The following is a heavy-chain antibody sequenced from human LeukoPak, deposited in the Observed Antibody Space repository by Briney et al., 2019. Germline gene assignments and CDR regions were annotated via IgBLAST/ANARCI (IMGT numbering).Heavy chain of an antibody. CDR2: INHSGST. D-gene: IGHD5-18*01. V-gene: IGHV4-34*01. J-gene: IGHJ4*02. CDR1: GGSFSGYY. CDR3: ARLIQLWSTNQDY. Sequence: PSETLSLTCAVYGGSFSGYYWSWIRQPPGKGLEWIGEINHSGSTNYNPSLKSRVTISVDTSKNQFSLKLSSVTAADTAVYYCARLIQLWSTNQDYWGQGTLDTVSS.